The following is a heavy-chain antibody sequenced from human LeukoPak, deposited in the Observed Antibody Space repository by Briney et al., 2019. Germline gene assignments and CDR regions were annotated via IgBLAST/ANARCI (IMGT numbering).Heavy chain of an antibody. J-gene: IGHJ5*01. V-gene: IGHV4-34*01. CDR3: ARVGPYYGSGSFDF. D-gene: IGHD3-10*01. Sequence: PSETLSLTCAVYGGSFRGYYWSWIRQPPGKGLEWIGEINHSGSTNYNPSLKSRVTISVDTSKNQFSLKLSSVTAADTAVYYCARVGPYYGSGSFDFWGQGTLVTVSS. CDR2: INHSGST. CDR1: GGSFRGYY.